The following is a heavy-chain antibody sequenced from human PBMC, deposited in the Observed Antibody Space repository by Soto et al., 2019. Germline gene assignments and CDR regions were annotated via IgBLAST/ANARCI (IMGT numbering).Heavy chain of an antibody. Sequence: VHLLESGGGLVQPGGSLRLSCAASGFTFTSYAMSWVRQAAGKGLEWVSTLSGSGDSTYYADSVKGRFIISRDNLKNTLHLQMNSLRADDTAVYYCAKGSSWDNYFYYGLEVWGQGTTVTVSS. CDR1: GFTFTSYA. CDR3: AKGSSWDNYFYYGLEV. CDR2: LSGSGDST. D-gene: IGHD6-13*01. J-gene: IGHJ6*02. V-gene: IGHV3-23*01.